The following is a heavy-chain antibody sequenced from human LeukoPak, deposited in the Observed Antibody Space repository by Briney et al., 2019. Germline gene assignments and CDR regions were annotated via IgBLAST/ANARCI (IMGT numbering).Heavy chain of an antibody. V-gene: IGHV4-31*03. CDR1: GGSISSGGYY. Sequence: PSETLSLTCTVSGGSISSGGYYWSWIRQHAGKGLEWIGYIYYSGSTYYNPSLKSRVTISVDTSKNQFSLKLSSVTAADTAVYYCARYPYSSSWYEPPNYYYGMDVWGQGTTVTVSS. CDR2: IYYSGST. D-gene: IGHD6-13*01. CDR3: ARYPYSSSWYEPPNYYYGMDV. J-gene: IGHJ6*02.